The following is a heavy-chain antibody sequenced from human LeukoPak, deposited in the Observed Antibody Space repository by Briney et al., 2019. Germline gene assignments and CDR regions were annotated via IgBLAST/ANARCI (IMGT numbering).Heavy chain of an antibody. CDR2: IIPIFGTA. CDR3: AKDLGSVVTPPSLDY. J-gene: IGHJ4*02. CDR1: GGTFSSYA. Sequence: SVNVSCKASGGTFSSYAISWVRQAPGQGLEWMGGIIPIFGTANYAQKFQGRVTITADESTSTAYMELSSLRSEDTAVYYCAKDLGSVVTPPSLDYWGQGTLVTVSS. D-gene: IGHD4-23*01. V-gene: IGHV1-69*01.